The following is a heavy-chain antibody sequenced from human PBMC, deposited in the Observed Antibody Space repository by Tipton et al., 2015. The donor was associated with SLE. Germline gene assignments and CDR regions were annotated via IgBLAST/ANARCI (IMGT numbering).Heavy chain of an antibody. CDR2: IYYSGST. Sequence: TLSLTCTVSGGSISSYYWSWIRQPPGKGLEWIGYIYYSGSTNYSPSLKSRVTISVDTSKNQFSLKLSSVTAADTAVYYCARMGCGSTSCYWADYYYYYQMDVWGKGTTVTVSS. J-gene: IGHJ6*03. V-gene: IGHV4-59*01. D-gene: IGHD2-2*01. CDR1: GGSISSYY. CDR3: ARMGCGSTSCYWADYYYYYQMDV.